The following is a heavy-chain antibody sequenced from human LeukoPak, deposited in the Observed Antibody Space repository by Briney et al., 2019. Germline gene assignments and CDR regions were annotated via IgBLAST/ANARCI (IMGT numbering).Heavy chain of an antibody. CDR3: AREGDSSSWYRRAYYFDY. D-gene: IGHD6-13*01. V-gene: IGHV3-7*01. CDR1: GFTFSSYW. Sequence: GGSLRLSCAASGFTFSSYWMSWVRQAPGKGLEWVANIKQEGSEKYYVDSVKGRFTISRDNAKNSLYLQMNSLRAEDTAVYYCAREGDSSSWYRRAYYFDYWGQGTLVTVSS. J-gene: IGHJ4*02. CDR2: IKQEGSEK.